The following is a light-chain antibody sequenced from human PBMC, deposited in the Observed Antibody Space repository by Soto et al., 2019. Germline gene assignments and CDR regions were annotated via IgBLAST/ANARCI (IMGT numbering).Light chain of an antibody. CDR1: QSVSSN. Sequence: EIVMTQSPATLSVSPGDTATLSCRTSQSVSSNLAWYQQKPGQVPRLLIYGASTRAIGIPARFSGSGSGIEFTLTITSLQSEDFAVYYCQQYNNRWTFGQGTKVEIK. V-gene: IGKV3-15*01. CDR3: QQYNNRWT. CDR2: GAS. J-gene: IGKJ1*01.